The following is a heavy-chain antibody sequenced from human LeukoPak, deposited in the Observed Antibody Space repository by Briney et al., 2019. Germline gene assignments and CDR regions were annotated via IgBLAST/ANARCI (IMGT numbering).Heavy chain of an antibody. J-gene: IGHJ4*02. CDR2: IYYSGST. Sequence: SETLSLTCTVSGGSISSSSYYWGWIRQPPGKGLEWIGSIYYSGSTYYNPSLKSRVTISVDTSKNQFSLKLSSVTAADTAVYYCAREGSSGFDYGGREPWSPSPQ. V-gene: IGHV4-39*07. CDR1: GGSISSSSYY. D-gene: IGHD6-19*01. CDR3: AREGSSGFDY.